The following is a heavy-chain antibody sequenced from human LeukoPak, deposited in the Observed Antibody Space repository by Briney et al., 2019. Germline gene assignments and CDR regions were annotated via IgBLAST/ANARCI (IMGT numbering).Heavy chain of an antibody. CDR2: INPNSGGT. V-gene: IGHV1-2*02. Sequence: ASVKVSCKASGYTFTGYYMQWVRQAPGQGLEWMGWINPNSGGTNYAQKFQGRVTMTRDTSISTAYMELSRLRSDDTAVYYCARVYGDYAQTAFDYWGQGTLVTVSS. D-gene: IGHD4-17*01. J-gene: IGHJ4*02. CDR3: ARVYGDYAQTAFDY. CDR1: GYTFTGYY.